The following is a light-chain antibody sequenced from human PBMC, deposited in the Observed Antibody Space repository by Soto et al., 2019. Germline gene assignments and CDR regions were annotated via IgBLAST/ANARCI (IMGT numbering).Light chain of an antibody. CDR3: QHYNSYSEA. CDR2: GAS. V-gene: IGKV1-5*01. Sequence: DIRMTQSPSSLSASVGDRVSISCRASQSIGNSLNWYQQKPGKAPKFLIYGASSLQSGVPSRFSGSGSGTEFTLTISSLQPDDFATYYCQHYNSYSEAFGQGTKVELK. CDR1: QSIGNS. J-gene: IGKJ1*01.